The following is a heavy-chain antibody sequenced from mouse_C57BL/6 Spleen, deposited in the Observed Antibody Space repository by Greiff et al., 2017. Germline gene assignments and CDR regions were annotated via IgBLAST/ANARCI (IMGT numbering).Heavy chain of an antibody. CDR1: GFTFSDYG. V-gene: IGHV5-15*01. CDR3: ARHWRDAFYAMDY. CDR2: ISNLAYSI. J-gene: IGHJ4*01. Sequence: EVKVVESGGGLVQPGGSLKLSCAASGFTFSDYGMAWVRQAPRKGPGWVAFISNLAYSIYYADTVTGRFTISRENAKNTLYLEMSSLRSEDTAMYYCARHWRDAFYAMDYWGQGTSVTVSS.